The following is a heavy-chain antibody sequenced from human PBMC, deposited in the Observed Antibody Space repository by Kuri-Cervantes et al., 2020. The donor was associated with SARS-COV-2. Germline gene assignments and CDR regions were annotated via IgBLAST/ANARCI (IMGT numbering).Heavy chain of an antibody. CDR2: ISWNSGSI. Sequence: SLKILCAASGYVFDYYAMHWVRQAPGTGLEWVSGISWNSGSIGYADSVKGRFTISRDNAKNSLYLQMNSLRAEDTALYYCAKDHTVAGPWGAFDIWGQGTMVTVSS. CDR3: AKDHTVAGPWGAFDI. D-gene: IGHD6-19*01. CDR1: GYVFDYYA. V-gene: IGHV3-9*01. J-gene: IGHJ3*02.